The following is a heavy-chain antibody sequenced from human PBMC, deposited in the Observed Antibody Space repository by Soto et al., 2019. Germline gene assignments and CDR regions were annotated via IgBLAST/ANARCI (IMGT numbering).Heavy chain of an antibody. CDR3: AGSYGSGYRAFDY. CDR2: VNPIVRMS. D-gene: IGHD3-10*01. CDR1: GDTFNFYS. V-gene: IGHV1-69*02. J-gene: IGHJ4*02. Sequence: QVQLVQSGAEVKRPGSSVKVSCKASGDTFNFYSINWVRQAPGLGLEWMGRVNPIVRMSNYAQKFQGRVTMTADKSTSTADTERSSLGPKDTASYNVAGSYGSGYRAFDYWGQGALAPAPS.